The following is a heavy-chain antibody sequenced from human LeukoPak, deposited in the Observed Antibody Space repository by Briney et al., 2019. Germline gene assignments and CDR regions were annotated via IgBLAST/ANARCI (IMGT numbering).Heavy chain of an antibody. CDR3: TRVLRFGITIFGVIAAYGMDV. V-gene: IGHV3-11*01. Sequence: GGSLRLSCAASGFTFSDYYMSWIRQAPGKGLEWVSYISSSGSTIYYADSVKGRFTISRDNAKNSLYLQMNSLRDEDTAVYYCTRVLRFGITIFGVIAAYGMDVWGQGTTVTVSS. CDR1: GFTFSDYY. J-gene: IGHJ6*02. CDR2: ISSSGSTI. D-gene: IGHD3-3*01.